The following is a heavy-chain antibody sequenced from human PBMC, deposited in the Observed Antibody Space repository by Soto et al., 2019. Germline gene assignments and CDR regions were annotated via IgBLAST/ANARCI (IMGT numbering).Heavy chain of an antibody. V-gene: IGHV1-46*01. D-gene: IGHD2-15*01. CDR2: INTNGGST. J-gene: IGHJ6*02. CDR3: AREFVATGQGYYGMDV. Sequence: GASVQVSCKASGYTFTSYYMHWVRQAPGQGLEWMGIINTNGGSTSYAQKFQGRVTMTRDTSTSTVYMELSSLRSEDTAVYFCAREFVATGQGYYGMDVWGQGTTVTVSS. CDR1: GYTFTSYY.